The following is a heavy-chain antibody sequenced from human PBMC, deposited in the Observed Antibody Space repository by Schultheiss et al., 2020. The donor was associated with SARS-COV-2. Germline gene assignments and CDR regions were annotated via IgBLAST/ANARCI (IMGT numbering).Heavy chain of an antibody. Sequence: ASVKVSCKASGYTFTSYGISWVRQAPGQGLEWMGWISAYNGNTNYAQKLQGRVTMTTYTSTSTAYMALRSLRSDDTAVYYCAGSLLTFAFDIWGQGTMVTVSS. V-gene: IGHV1-18*04. CDR2: ISAYNGNT. D-gene: IGHD3-10*01. J-gene: IGHJ3*02. CDR1: GYTFTSYG. CDR3: AGSLLTFAFDI.